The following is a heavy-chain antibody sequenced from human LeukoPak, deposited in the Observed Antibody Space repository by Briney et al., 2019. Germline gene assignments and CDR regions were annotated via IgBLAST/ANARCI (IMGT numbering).Heavy chain of an antibody. J-gene: IGHJ4*02. V-gene: IGHV1-18*01. D-gene: IGHD1-26*01. Sequence: ASVKVSCKASGYTFTSYGISWVRQAPGQGLEWMGWISAYNGNTNYAQKLQGRVTMTTDASTSTAYVELRSLRSDDTAVYYCARARGATTQFSYWGQGTLVTVSS. CDR1: GYTFTSYG. CDR3: ARARGATTQFSY. CDR2: ISAYNGNT.